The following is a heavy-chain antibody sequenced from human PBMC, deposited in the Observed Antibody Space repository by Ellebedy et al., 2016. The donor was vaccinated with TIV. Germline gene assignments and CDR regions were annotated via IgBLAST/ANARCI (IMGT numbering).Heavy chain of an antibody. V-gene: IGHV3-30*04. J-gene: IGHJ4*02. CDR2: ISCTGGTA. D-gene: IGHD6-19*01. Sequence: GESLKISCAASGFTFNSYAMHWVRPAPGKGLEWVAVISCTGGTAYYADSVKGRFTISRDNSKSTQYLQMNSLRVEDTAVYYCAKEPIEYSSGWYFDSWGQGTLVTVSS. CDR3: AKEPIEYSSGWYFDS. CDR1: GFTFNSYA.